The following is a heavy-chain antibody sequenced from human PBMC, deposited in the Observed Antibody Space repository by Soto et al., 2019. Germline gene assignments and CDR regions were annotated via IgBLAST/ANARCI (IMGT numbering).Heavy chain of an antibody. CDR2: INPSSGGT. D-gene: IGHD5-18*01. J-gene: IGHJ4*02. V-gene: IGHV1-2*02. CDR1: GYPLTAKY. CDR3: TTQGYSYVY. Sequence: APVKVSCKASGYPLTAKYLHWVRQAPGQGLEWMGWINPSSGGTKEAQKFRGRVTMTRDTSISAAYMELSRLISDDTAVYYCTTQGYSYVYWGQGTLVTVSS.